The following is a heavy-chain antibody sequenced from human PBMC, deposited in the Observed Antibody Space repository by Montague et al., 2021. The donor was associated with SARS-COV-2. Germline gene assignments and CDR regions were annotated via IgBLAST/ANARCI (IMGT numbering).Heavy chain of an antibody. J-gene: IGHJ6*02. Sequence: SLRLSCAASGFTFSNAWMSWVRQAPGKGLEWVVRIKSKTDGGTTDYAAPVKGRFTISRDDSKNTLYPQMNSLKTEDTAVYYCTTDGVTYYDFWSGYFDYYYYGMDVWGRGTTVTVSS. CDR2: IKSKTDGGTT. D-gene: IGHD3-3*01. V-gene: IGHV3-15*01. CDR3: TTDGVTYYDFWSGYFDYYYYGMDV. CDR1: GFTFSNAW.